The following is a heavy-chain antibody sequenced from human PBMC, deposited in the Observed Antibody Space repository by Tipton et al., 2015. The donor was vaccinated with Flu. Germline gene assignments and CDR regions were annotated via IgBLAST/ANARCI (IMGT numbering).Heavy chain of an antibody. D-gene: IGHD3-3*01. J-gene: IGHJ3*02. CDR2: IKQDGSQK. V-gene: IGHV3-7*03. CDR1: GFTLSSYW. CDR3: ARVPEWLGYGFDI. Sequence: SLRLSCAASGFTLSSYWMTWVRQAPGKGLEWVANIKQDGSQKYYVDSVKGRFSISRDNAKNSLYLQMNRLRAEDTAVYYCARVPEWLGYGFDIWGQGTLVTVSS.